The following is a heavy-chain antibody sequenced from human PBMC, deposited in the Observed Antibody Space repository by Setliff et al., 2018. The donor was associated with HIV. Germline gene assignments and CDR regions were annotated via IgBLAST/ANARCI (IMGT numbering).Heavy chain of an antibody. CDR2: IHSSGST. CDR1: GGSISGSF. J-gene: IGHJ3*01. D-gene: IGHD1-1*01. Sequence: PSETLSLTCTVSGGSISGSFWNWFRQPAGQGLDWIGRIHSSGSTYYNPSLKSRVAFTVDTSKNQFSLQLNSVTPEDTGLYYCVRENDLLDGFDFWGQGTMVTVSS. V-gene: IGHV4-4*07. CDR3: VRENDLLDGFDF.